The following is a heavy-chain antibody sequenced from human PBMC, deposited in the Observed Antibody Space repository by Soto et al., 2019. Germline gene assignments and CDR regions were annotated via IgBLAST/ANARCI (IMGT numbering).Heavy chain of an antibody. CDR1: GFTFSDYY. V-gene: IGHV3-11*01. Sequence: QVQLVESGGGLVKPGGSLRLSCAASGFTFSDYYMSWIRQAPGKWLEWVSYISETCRTTYYADSVKGRFTISRDNAKNDIYLQMISLKAEDTDVYYCERDRSYFYSRDDWGKGTTVTVSS. J-gene: IGHJ6*03. CDR3: ERDRSYFYSRDD. CDR2: ISETCRTT.